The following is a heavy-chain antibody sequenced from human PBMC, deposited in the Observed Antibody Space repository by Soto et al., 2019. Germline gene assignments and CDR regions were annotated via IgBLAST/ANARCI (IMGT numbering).Heavy chain of an antibody. CDR1: GGSISSSSYY. V-gene: IGHV4-39*01. Sequence: QLQLQESGPGLVKPSETLSLTCTVSGGSISSSSYYWGWIRQPPGKGLEWIGSIYYSGSTYYNPSLKSRVPISVDTSKNQFSLKLSSVTAADTAVYYCARLRCSGGSCYPDYWGQGTLVTVSS. CDR3: ARLRCSGGSCYPDY. D-gene: IGHD2-15*01. J-gene: IGHJ4*02. CDR2: IYYSGST.